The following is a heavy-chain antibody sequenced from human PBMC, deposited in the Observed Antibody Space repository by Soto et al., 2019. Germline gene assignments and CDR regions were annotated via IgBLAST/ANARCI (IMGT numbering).Heavy chain of an antibody. D-gene: IGHD3-22*01. CDR3: ARKGVTRDSRFFDP. CDR1: GGTFSSYA. CDR2: IIPIFGTA. Sequence: GASVKVSCKASGGTFSSYAVSWVRQAPGQGLEWMGGIIPIFGTANYAQKFQGRVTITADKSTSTAYMELSSLRSEDTAVYYCARKGVTRDSRFFDPWGQGTLVTVSS. V-gene: IGHV1-69*06. J-gene: IGHJ5*02.